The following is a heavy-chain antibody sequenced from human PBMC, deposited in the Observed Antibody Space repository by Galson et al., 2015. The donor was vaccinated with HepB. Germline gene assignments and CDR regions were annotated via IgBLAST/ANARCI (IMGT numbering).Heavy chain of an antibody. V-gene: IGHV3-30*03. D-gene: IGHD6-6*01. CDR2: ISYDGSNK. CDR1: GFTFSSYG. J-gene: IGHJ1*01. CDR3: ARDHYSSSSEYFHH. Sequence: SLRLSCAASGFTFSSYGMHWVRQAPGKGLEWVAVISYDGSNKYYADSVKGRFTISRDNSKNTLYLQMNSLRAEDTAVYYCARDHYSSSSEYFHHWGQGTLVTVSS.